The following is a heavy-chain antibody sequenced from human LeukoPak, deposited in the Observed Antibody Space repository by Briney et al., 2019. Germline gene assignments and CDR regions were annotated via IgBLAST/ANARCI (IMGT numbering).Heavy chain of an antibody. D-gene: IGHD3-10*01. Sequence: SETLSLTCTVSGGSISSSSYYWGWIRQPPGKGLEWIGSIYYSGSTYYNPSLKSRVTISVDTSKNQFSLKLSSVTAADMAVYYCARAPTMVRGVITNWFDPWGQGTLVTVSS. CDR1: GGSISSSSYY. V-gene: IGHV4-39*07. CDR3: ARAPTMVRGVITNWFDP. J-gene: IGHJ5*02. CDR2: IYYSGST.